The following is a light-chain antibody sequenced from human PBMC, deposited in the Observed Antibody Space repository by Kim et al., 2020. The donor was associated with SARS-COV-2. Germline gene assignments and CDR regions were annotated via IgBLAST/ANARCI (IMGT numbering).Light chain of an antibody. CDR3: QQYNSFSWT. CDR1: QSISTW. J-gene: IGKJ1*01. CDR2: KAS. V-gene: IGKV1-5*03. Sequence: APVGDRVTITCRGSQSISTWLAWYQQRPGEAPRLLIYKASNLERGVPSRFSGSGSGTEFTLTISSLQPDDFATYFCQQYNSFSWTFGPGTKVDIK.